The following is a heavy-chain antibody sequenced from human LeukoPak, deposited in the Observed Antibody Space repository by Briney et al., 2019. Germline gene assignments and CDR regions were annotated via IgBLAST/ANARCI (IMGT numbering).Heavy chain of an antibody. D-gene: IGHD3-22*01. J-gene: IGHJ4*02. CDR1: GYTFTSYY. V-gene: IGHV1-46*01. CDR2: INPSGGST. Sequence: ASVKVSCKASGYTFTSYYMHWVRQAPGQGLEWMGIINPSGGSTSYAQKFQGRVTMTRDTSTSTVYMEVSSLRSEDTAVYFCARAQDSSGFYSRAIDSWGQGTLVTVSS. CDR3: ARAQDSSGFYSRAIDS.